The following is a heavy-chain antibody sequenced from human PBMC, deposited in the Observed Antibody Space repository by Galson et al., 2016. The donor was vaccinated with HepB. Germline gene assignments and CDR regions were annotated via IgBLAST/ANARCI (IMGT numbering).Heavy chain of an antibody. J-gene: IGHJ3*02. V-gene: IGHV1-69*13. D-gene: IGHD3-3*01. Sequence: SVKVSCKASGDTFSSYSMSWVRQAPGQGLEWMGGIIPVFGTANYAQKFQGRVTITADESTSTAYMELSSLRSEDTAMFYCASARLTIFGGTDAFDIRGPGTMVTVSS. CDR2: IIPVFGTA. CDR3: ASARLTIFGGTDAFDI. CDR1: GDTFSSYS.